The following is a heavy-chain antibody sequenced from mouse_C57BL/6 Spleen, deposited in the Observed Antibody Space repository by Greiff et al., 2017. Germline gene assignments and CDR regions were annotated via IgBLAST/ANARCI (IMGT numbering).Heavy chain of an antibody. Sequence: QVQLQQSGAELVRPGASVTLSCKASGYTFTDYEMHWVKQTPVHGLEWIGAIDPETGGTAYNQKFKGKAILTADKSSSTAYMELRSLTSEDSAVYYCTAYYGSSYEGYWGQGTTLTVSS. V-gene: IGHV1-15*01. CDR1: GYTFTDYE. CDR2: IDPETGGT. CDR3: TAYYGSSYEGY. D-gene: IGHD1-1*01. J-gene: IGHJ2*01.